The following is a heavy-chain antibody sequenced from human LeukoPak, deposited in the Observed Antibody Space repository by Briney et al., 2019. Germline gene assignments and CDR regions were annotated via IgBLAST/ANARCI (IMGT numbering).Heavy chain of an antibody. CDR1: GYTFTSYY. CDR3: ARVNNQWLVRD. V-gene: IGHV1-8*03. J-gene: IGHJ4*02. CDR2: MNPNSGNT. Sequence: ASVKVSCKASGYTFTSYYMHWVRQAPGQGLEWMGWMNPNSGNTGYAQKFQGRVTITRNTSISTAYMELSSLRSEDTAVYYCARVNNQWLVRDWGQGTLVTVSS. D-gene: IGHD6-19*01.